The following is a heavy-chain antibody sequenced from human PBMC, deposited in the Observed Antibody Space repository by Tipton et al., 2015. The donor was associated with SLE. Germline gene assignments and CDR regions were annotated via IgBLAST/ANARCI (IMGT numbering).Heavy chain of an antibody. CDR2: IYTSGST. V-gene: IGHV4-4*09. J-gene: IGHJ5*02. D-gene: IGHD3-16*01. CDR3: ARGGASNWFDP. Sequence: TLSLTCTVSGGSISSYYWSWIRQPPGKGLEWIGYIYTSGSTNYNPSLKSRVTISVDTSKNQFSLKLSSVTAADTAVYYCARGGASNWFDPWGQGTLVTVSS. CDR1: GGSISSYY.